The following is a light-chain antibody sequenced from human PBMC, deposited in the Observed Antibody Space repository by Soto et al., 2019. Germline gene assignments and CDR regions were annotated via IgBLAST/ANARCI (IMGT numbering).Light chain of an antibody. CDR2: DAF. Sequence: TVWTQSPATLSLSPGERATLSCKASQSIGNSLGWFQQKPGQAPRLLIDDAFNRATGIPARFTGSGSGSDFTLTISSLEPEDFGVYYCRQRYNWPLTFGGGTKVEIK. V-gene: IGKV3-11*01. CDR1: QSIGNS. CDR3: RQRYNWPLT. J-gene: IGKJ4*01.